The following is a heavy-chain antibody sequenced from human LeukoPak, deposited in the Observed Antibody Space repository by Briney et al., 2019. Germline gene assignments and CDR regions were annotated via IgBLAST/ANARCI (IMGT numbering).Heavy chain of an antibody. V-gene: IGHV4-34*01. J-gene: IGHJ5*02. CDR1: GGSFSGYY. CDR2: INHSGST. Sequence: PSETLSLTCAVYGGSFSGYYWSWIRQPPGKGLEWIGEINHSGSTNYNPSLKGRVTISVDTSKNQFSLKLSSVTAADTAVYYCARSIAAAVGWFDPWGQGTLVTVSS. CDR3: ARSIAAAVGWFDP. D-gene: IGHD6-13*01.